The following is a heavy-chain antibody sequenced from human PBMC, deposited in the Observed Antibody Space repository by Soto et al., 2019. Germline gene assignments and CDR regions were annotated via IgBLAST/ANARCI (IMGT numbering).Heavy chain of an antibody. CDR2: MSGSGDIT. CDR1: GFTFTSYA. J-gene: IGHJ4*02. D-gene: IGHD5-12*01. V-gene: IGHV3-23*01. CDR3: AIHKFYDARQSFDY. Sequence: EVQLLESGGGLVQPGGSLRLSCAASGFTFTSYAMSWVRQAPGKGLEWVSAMSGSGDITYFAGPVKGRFTISRDNSKNTLYLQMSSLRPEDTAVYYCAIHKFYDARQSFDYWGQGTQVTVSS.